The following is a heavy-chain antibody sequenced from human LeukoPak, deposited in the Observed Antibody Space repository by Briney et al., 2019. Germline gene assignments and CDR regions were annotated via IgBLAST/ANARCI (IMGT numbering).Heavy chain of an antibody. CDR2: IWYDGRNK. V-gene: IGHV3-33*01. J-gene: IGHJ3*02. CDR1: GFTFSSYG. Sequence: PGRSLRLSCAASGFTFSSYGMHWVRQAPGRGLEGVALIWYDGRNKYYADSVKGRFTIPRDNSKNTLSLQLNSLRDEDTAVYYCARDGGSSGYHDALDIWGQGTMVTVSA. D-gene: IGHD3-22*01. CDR3: ARDGGSSGYHDALDI.